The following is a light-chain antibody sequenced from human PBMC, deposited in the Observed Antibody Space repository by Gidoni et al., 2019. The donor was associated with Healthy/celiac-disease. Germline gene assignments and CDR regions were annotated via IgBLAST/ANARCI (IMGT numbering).Light chain of an antibody. CDR1: QSIISY. V-gene: IGKV1-39*01. CDR3: QQSYSTLLT. J-gene: IGKJ4*01. Sequence: IQMTQSPSSRSASVGDRVTITCRASQSIISYFNWYQQKPGKAPKLLIYAASSLQSGVPSSFSGSGSGTDFTLTISSLQPEDFATYYCQQSYSTLLTFXGXTKVEIK. CDR2: AAS.